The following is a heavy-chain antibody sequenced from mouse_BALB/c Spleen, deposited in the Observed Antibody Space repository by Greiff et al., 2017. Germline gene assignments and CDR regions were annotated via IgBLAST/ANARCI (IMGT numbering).Heavy chain of an antibody. Sequence: QVQLKESGAELAKPGASVKMSCKASGYTFTSYWMHWVKQRPGQGLEWIGYINPSTGYTEYNQKFKDKATLTADKSSSTAYMQLSSLTSEDSAVYYCARVTPFAYWGQGTLVTVSA. V-gene: IGHV1-7*01. CDR2: INPSTGYT. CDR1: GYTFTSYW. J-gene: IGHJ3*01. CDR3: ARVTPFAY. D-gene: IGHD2-12*01.